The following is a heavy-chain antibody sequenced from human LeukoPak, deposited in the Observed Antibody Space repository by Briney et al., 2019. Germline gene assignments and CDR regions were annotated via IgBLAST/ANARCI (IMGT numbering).Heavy chain of an antibody. CDR1: GYTFTNYY. CDR2: INPSGGST. J-gene: IGHJ5*02. V-gene: IGHV1-46*01. Sequence: ASVKVSRKASGYTFTNYYMHWVRQAPGQGLEWMGIINPSGGSTNYAQKFQGRVTMTSDTSTNTIYMELSSLRSEDTAVYYCAIGDSYGYDRWGQGTLVTVSS. CDR3: AIGDSYGYDR. D-gene: IGHD5-18*01.